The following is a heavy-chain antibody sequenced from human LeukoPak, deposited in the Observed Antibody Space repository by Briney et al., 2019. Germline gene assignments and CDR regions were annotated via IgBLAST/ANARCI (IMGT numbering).Heavy chain of an antibody. CDR3: ATASIAAAGTVFSSQYS. Sequence: GSSVTVSRKGSGYTFTDYYMHLVQQPPGKGLERVGLVDPEDGETIYAEKFQDRVTITADTPTDTAYMELSSLSSEDTAVYYCATASIAAAGTVFSSQYSWGQNTRVPVSS. V-gene: IGHV1-69-2*01. CDR2: VDPEDGET. CDR1: GYTFTDYY. J-gene: IGHJ1*01. D-gene: IGHD6-13*01.